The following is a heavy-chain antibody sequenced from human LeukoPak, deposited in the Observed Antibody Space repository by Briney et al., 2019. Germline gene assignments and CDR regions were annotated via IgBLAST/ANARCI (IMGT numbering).Heavy chain of an antibody. J-gene: IGHJ4*02. Sequence: GRSLRLSCAASGFTFSTFNMHWVRQAPGKGLEWVAVFSSDGRSTFYAENVQGRFTLSRDNSKNTLSMQMNSLRAEDTAVYYCAKSYYYHSGSFDYWGQGTLVTVSS. D-gene: IGHD3-10*01. V-gene: IGHV3-30*18. CDR3: AKSYYYHSGSFDY. CDR1: GFTFSTFN. CDR2: FSSDGRST.